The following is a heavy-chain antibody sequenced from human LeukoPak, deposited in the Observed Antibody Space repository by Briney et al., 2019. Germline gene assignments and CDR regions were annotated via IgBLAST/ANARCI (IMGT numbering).Heavy chain of an antibody. CDR1: GGSISSYY. V-gene: IGHV4-59*01. CDR2: IYYSGST. D-gene: IGHD6-13*01. Sequence: PSETLSLTCTVSGGSISSYYWSWIRQPPGKGLEWIGYIYYSGSTNYNPSLKSRVTISVDTSKNQFSLKLSSVTAADTAVYYCARGLRYSSSWYKYYFDYWGQGTLVTVSS. CDR3: ARGLRYSSSWYKYYFDY. J-gene: IGHJ4*02.